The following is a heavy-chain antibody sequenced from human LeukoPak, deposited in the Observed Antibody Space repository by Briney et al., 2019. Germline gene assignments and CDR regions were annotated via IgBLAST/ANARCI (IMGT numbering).Heavy chain of an antibody. CDR1: GGSISSYY. D-gene: IGHD1-1*01. CDR3: ARRTTWHGMDV. V-gene: IGHV4-59*08. CDR2: IYYSGST. J-gene: IGHJ6*02. Sequence: SETLSLTCTVSGGSISSYYWSWIRQPPGKGLEWIGYIYYSGSTNYNPSLKSRVTISVDTSKNQFSLKLSSVTAADTAVYYCARRTTWHGMDVWGQGTTVTVSS.